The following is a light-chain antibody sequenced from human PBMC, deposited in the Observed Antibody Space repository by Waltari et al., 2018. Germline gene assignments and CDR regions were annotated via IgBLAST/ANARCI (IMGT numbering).Light chain of an antibody. CDR2: AAS. CDR1: QRVSKY. J-gene: IGKJ1*01. V-gene: IGKV3-20*01. Sequence: ELVLTQSPGTLSLSPGERATLSCRASQRVSKYLAWYQQRPGQAPRLLIYAASTRATGIPDRFMGSGYGTDFSLIISRLEPEDFAVYYCQNHERLPATFGQGTKVEIK. CDR3: QNHERLPAT.